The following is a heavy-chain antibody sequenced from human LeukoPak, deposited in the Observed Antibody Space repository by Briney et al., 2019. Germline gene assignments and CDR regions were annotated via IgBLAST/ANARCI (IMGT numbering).Heavy chain of an antibody. CDR2: IYYTGDT. CDR3: ARESSVTATY. D-gene: IGHD2-15*01. CDR1: GDSVTNTRYY. V-gene: IGHV4-39*07. Sequence: SETLSLTCTVSGDSVTNTRYYWGWIRQPPGKGLEWIGTIYYTGDTYYNPSLKSRVTISVDTSNDQFSLELTSVTAADTAVYYCARESSVTATYWGQGTLVTVSS. J-gene: IGHJ4*02.